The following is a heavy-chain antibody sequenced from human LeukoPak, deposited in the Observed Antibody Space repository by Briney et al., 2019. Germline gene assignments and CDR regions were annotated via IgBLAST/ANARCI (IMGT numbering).Heavy chain of an antibody. Sequence: PSETLSLTCTVSGGSISSSSYYWGWIRQPPGKGLEWIGSIYYSGSTYYNPSLKSRVTISVDTSKNQFSLKLSSVTAADTAVYYCARTFYSSGWYPYWYFDLWGRGTLVTVSS. CDR2: IYYSGST. J-gene: IGHJ2*01. CDR3: ARTFYSSGWYPYWYFDL. V-gene: IGHV4-39*07. CDR1: GGSISSSSYY. D-gene: IGHD6-19*01.